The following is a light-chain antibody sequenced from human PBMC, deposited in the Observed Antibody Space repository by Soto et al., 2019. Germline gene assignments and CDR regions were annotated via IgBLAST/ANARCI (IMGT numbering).Light chain of an antibody. CDR1: QSVSSY. Sequence: EIVLTQSPATLSLSPGERATLSGRASQSVSSYLAWYQQKPGQAPRLLIYDASNRATGIPGRFSGSGSGTDFTLAIRSLEAEDFAVYYCQQRSNWPLTFGGGTQVESK. V-gene: IGKV3-11*01. CDR3: QQRSNWPLT. CDR2: DAS. J-gene: IGKJ4*01.